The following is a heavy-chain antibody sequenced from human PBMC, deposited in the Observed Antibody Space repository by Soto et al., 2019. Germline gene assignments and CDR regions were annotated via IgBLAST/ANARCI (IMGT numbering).Heavy chain of an antibody. J-gene: IGHJ4*02. CDR2: ISYDGSDK. D-gene: IGHD3-10*01. CDR3: VGGQYYFDY. V-gene: IGHV3-30*03. CDR1: GFPFTSYG. Sequence: QVQLVESGGGVVQPGRSLRLSCAASGFPFTSYGMHWVREGPDKGLVWVAVISYDGSDKYYADSVKGRFTISRDNSKNTLYQQMNSLRPEDTALYYCVGGQYYFDYRGQGTLVIVSS.